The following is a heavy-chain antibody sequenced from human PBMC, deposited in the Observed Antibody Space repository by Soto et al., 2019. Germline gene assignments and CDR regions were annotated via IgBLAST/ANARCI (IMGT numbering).Heavy chain of an antibody. CDR2: SRNKANSYTT. D-gene: IGHD2-2*01. V-gene: IGHV3-72*01. J-gene: IGHJ6*02. CDR3: ARGGYCSSTSYFSDYYGMDV. Sequence: EVQLVESGGGLVQPGGSLRLSCAASGFTFSDHYMDWVRQAPGKGLEWVGRSRNKANSYTTEYAASVKGRFTISRDDSKNSLYLQMNSLITEDTAVYYCARGGYCSSTSYFSDYYGMDVWGQGTTVTVSS. CDR1: GFTFSDHY.